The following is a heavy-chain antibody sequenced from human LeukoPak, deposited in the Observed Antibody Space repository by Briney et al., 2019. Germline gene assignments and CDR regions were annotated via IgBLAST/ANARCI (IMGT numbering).Heavy chain of an antibody. J-gene: IGHJ4*01. Sequence: SETLSLTCTVSGGSIASNIYFWDWIRQPPGKGPEWIGSISYTGTTYYNPSLKSRVTISVDTSKNQFSLKLTSVTAADTAVYYCARRYGDYRRFDYWGQGTLVTVSS. D-gene: IGHD4-17*01. CDR3: ARRYGDYRRFDY. CDR2: ISYTGTT. CDR1: GGSIASNIYF. V-gene: IGHV4-39*01.